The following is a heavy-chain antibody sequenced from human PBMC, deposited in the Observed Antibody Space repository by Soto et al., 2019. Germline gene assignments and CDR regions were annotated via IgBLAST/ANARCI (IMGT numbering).Heavy chain of an antibody. Sequence: GGSLRLSCAASGFTFSSYAMQWVRQSPGKGLEWVAVISYDGSNKYYADSVKGRFTISRDNSKNTLYLQMNSLRAEDTAVYYCARGQARTPSGMDVWGQGTTVTVSS. CDR1: GFTFSSYA. CDR3: ARGQARTPSGMDV. V-gene: IGHV3-30-3*01. CDR2: ISYDGSNK. D-gene: IGHD6-6*01. J-gene: IGHJ6*02.